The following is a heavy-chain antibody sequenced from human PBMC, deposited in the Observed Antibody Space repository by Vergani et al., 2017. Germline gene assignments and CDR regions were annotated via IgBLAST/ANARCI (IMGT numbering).Heavy chain of an antibody. V-gene: IGHV4-34*01. J-gene: IGHJ4*02. CDR1: GGSFSGYY. D-gene: IGHD5-18*01. CDR2: INHSGST. Sequence: QVQLQQWGAGLLKPSETLSLTCAVYGGSFSGYYWSWVRQPPGKGLEWIGEINHSGSTNYNPSLKSRVTISVDTSKNQFSLKLSSVTAADTAVYYCASSRSYGPLDDWGQGTLVTVSS. CDR3: ASSRSYGPLDD.